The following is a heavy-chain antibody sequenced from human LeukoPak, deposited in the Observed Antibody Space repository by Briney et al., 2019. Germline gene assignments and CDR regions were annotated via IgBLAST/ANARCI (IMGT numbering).Heavy chain of an antibody. D-gene: IGHD1-14*01. V-gene: IGHV3-21*01. CDR1: GFTFSSYC. CDR3: ARGPPRSQNLRYFDL. CDR2: ISSSSSYI. Sequence: PGGSLRLSCAASGFTFSSYCMNWVRQAPGKGLEWVASISSSSSYIYYGDSVKGRFTISRDNAKNSLYLQMNSLRAEDTAVYYCARGPPRSQNLRYFDLWGRGTLVTVSS. J-gene: IGHJ2*01.